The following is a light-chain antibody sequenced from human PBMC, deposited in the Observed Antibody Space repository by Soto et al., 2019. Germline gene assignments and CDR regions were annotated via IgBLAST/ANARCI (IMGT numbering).Light chain of an antibody. Sequence: ELVLTQSPGTLSSSPGERATLSCRASQSVSSSYLAWYQQKPGQAPRLLIYGASSRATGIPDRFSGSGSGTDFTLTISRLEPEDFAVYYCQQYGSSPPTFGQGTKV. J-gene: IGKJ1*01. CDR1: QSVSSSY. CDR2: GAS. V-gene: IGKV3-20*01. CDR3: QQYGSSPPT.